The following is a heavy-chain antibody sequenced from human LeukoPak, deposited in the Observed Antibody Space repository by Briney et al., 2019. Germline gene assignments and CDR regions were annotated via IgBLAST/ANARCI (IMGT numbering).Heavy chain of an antibody. CDR2: ISWNSGSI. CDR3: AKDMDYYGSGSYYGFDY. V-gene: IGHV3-9*03. Sequence: GGSLRLSCAASGFTFSSYSMNWVRQAPGKGLEWVSGISWNSGSIGYADSVKGRFTISRDNAKNSLYLQMNSLRAEDMALYYCAKDMDYYGSGSYYGFDYWGQGTLVTVSS. CDR1: GFTFSSYS. J-gene: IGHJ4*02. D-gene: IGHD3-10*01.